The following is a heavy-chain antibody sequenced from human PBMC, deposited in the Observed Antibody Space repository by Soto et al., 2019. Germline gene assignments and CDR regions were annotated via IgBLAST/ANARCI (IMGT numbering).Heavy chain of an antibody. Sequence: SETLSLTCTVSGGSISSGGYYWSWIRQHPGKGLEWIGYIYYSGSTYYNPSLKSRVTISVDTSKNQFSLKLSSVTAADTAVYYCARDFTGTNSFDYWGQGTLVTVSS. CDR2: IYYSGST. V-gene: IGHV4-31*03. CDR1: GGSISSGGYY. J-gene: IGHJ4*02. CDR3: ARDFTGTNSFDY. D-gene: IGHD1-1*01.